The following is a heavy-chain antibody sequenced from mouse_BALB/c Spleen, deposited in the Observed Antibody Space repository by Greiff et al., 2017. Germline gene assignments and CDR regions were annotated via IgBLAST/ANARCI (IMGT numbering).Heavy chain of an antibody. V-gene: IGHV1S137*01. Sequence: QVQLQQSGAELVRPGVSVKISCKGSGYTFTDYAMHWVKQSHAKSLEWIGVISTYYGDASYNQKFKGKATMTVDKSSSTAYMELARLTSEDSAIYYCAYGYAAWFAYWGQGTLVTVSA. CDR2: ISTYYGDA. CDR1: GYTFTDYA. CDR3: AYGYAAWFAY. J-gene: IGHJ3*01. D-gene: IGHD2-2*01.